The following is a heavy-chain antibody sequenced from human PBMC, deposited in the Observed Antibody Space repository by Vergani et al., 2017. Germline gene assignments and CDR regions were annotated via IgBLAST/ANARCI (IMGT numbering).Heavy chain of an antibody. D-gene: IGHD3-16*02. J-gene: IGHJ5*02. CDR2: VYHSGGS. Sequence: QGHLKESGPGLVKPWDTLSLTCDVSGYSIRSPYYWTWVRQSPGRGLEWIGTVYHSGGSYFNPSLKSRVDRSVDMSTNRFFLKWTSVTAADSAVYCCAGQIIAKSQAETSDWIDTWGQGTLVTVSS. CDR3: AGQIIAKSQAETSDWIDT. V-gene: IGHV4-38-2*01. CDR1: GYSIRSPYY.